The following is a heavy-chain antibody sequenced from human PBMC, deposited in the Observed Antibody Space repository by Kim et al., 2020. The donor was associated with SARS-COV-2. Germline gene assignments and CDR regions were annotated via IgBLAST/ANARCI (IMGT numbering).Heavy chain of an antibody. CDR2: IRGDGST. CDR3: AREYYFRMDL. V-gene: IGHV3-53*01. Sequence: GGSLRLSCEASGFIVSTYYMTWIRQAPGKGLEWLSVIRGDGSTHYADSVRGRFTVARDNSKNTLFLQMNSLRTEDAAVYHCAREYYFRMDLWGQGTTVTGAS. CDR1: GFIVSTYY. J-gene: IGHJ6*02.